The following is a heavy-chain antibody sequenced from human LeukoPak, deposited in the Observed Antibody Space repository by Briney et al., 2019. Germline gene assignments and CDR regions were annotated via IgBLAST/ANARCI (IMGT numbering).Heavy chain of an antibody. CDR3: ARDLLKGWKLELHYFDY. J-gene: IGHJ4*02. Sequence: SQTLSLTCAISGDSVSRDSIAWNWIRQSPSRGLEWLGRTYYKSAWYNDYAVSVKGRIIINPDTSKNQFSLQLNSVTPEDTAVYYCARDLLKGWKLELHYFDYWGQGTLVTVSS. CDR1: GDSVSRDSIA. CDR2: TYYKSAWYN. V-gene: IGHV6-1*01. D-gene: IGHD1-7*01.